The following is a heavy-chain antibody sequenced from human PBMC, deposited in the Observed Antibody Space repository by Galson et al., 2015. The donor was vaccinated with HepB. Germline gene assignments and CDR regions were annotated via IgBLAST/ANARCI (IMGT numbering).Heavy chain of an antibody. CDR2: IWYDGSNK. Sequence: SLRLSCAASRFTFSSYGMHWVRQAPGKGLEWVAVIWYDGSNKYYAGSVKGRFTISRDNSKNTLYLQMNSLRAEDTAVYYCARDFRQQLVRGLRSGWFDPWGQGTLVTVSS. CDR1: RFTFSSYG. D-gene: IGHD6-13*01. CDR3: ARDFRQQLVRGLRSGWFDP. V-gene: IGHV3-33*01. J-gene: IGHJ5*02.